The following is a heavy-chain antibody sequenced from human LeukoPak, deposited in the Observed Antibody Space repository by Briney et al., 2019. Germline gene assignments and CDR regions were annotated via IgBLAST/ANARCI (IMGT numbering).Heavy chain of an antibody. CDR3: ARDKRPPEDFGVVISSLSLVAPIDY. D-gene: IGHD3-3*01. J-gene: IGHJ4*02. CDR1: GFTFRNYW. CDR2: IKQDGGEK. V-gene: IGHV3-7*01. Sequence: GGSLRLSCAASGFTFRNYWMGWVRQAPGKGLEWVANIKQDGGEKYYVDSVKGRFSISRDNAENSLYLQMNSLRAEDTAVYFCARDKRPPEDFGVVISSLSLVAPIDYWGQGTVVTVSS.